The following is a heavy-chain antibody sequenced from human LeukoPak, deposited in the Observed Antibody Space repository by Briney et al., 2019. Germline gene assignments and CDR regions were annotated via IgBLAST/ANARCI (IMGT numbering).Heavy chain of an antibody. CDR3: ARGLGSYYSSYFDY. CDR1: GGSISSSSYY. D-gene: IGHD1-26*01. J-gene: IGHJ4*02. Sequence: SETLSLTCTVSGGSISSSSYYWGWIRQPPGKGLEWIGTIYYSGSTNYNPSLKSRVTISVDKSKNQFSLKLSSVTAADTAVYYCARGLGSYYSSYFDYWGQGTLVTVSS. CDR2: IYYSGST. V-gene: IGHV4-61*05.